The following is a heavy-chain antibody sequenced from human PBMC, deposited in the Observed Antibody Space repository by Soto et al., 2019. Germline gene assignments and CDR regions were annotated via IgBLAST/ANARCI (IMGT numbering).Heavy chain of an antibody. CDR3: ARHAEGSCSGGSCYYSTYYYYGMDV. CDR2: SYPGDSDT. D-gene: IGHD2-15*01. Sequence: PGESLKISCNGSGYSFTSYWIGWVRQMPGKGLEWMGISYPGDSDTRYSPSFQGQVTISADKSISTAYLQWSSLKASDTAMYYCARHAEGSCSGGSCYYSTYYYYGMDVWGQGTTVTVSS. V-gene: IGHV5-51*01. CDR1: GYSFTSYW. J-gene: IGHJ6*02.